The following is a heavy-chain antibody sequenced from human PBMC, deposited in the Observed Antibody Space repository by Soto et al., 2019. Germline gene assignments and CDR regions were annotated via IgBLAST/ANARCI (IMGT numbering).Heavy chain of an antibody. D-gene: IGHD1-26*01. CDR1: GYTFTSYD. J-gene: IGHJ4*02. Sequence: QVQLVQSGAEVKKPGASVKVSCKASGYTFTSYDINWVRQATGQGPEWMGWMSPNSGITGYAQKFQGRVTMTRDTSISTAYMELTSLTSEDTAVYYCSRGEWELRHWGQGTLVTVSS. CDR2: MSPNSGIT. V-gene: IGHV1-8*01. CDR3: SRGEWELRH.